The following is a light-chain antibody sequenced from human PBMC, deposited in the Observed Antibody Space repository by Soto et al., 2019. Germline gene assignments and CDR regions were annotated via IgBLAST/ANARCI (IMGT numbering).Light chain of an antibody. Sequence: QSVLTQPPSVSGSPGQSVTISCTGTSTDFVSYNRVSWYQQPPGTAPKLMIYEVSKRPSGVPDRFSGSKSGNTASLTISGLQAGDEAEYFCFSFTTTSTHVFGTGTKVTVL. J-gene: IGLJ1*01. CDR2: EVS. V-gene: IGLV2-18*02. CDR1: STDFVSYNR. CDR3: FSFTTTSTHV.